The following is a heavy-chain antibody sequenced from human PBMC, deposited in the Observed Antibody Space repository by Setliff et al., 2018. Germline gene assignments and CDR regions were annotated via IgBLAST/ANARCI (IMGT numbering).Heavy chain of an antibody. CDR3: AKDLWPTCGGDCYRPFDY. V-gene: IGHV3-30*02. J-gene: IGHJ4*02. CDR2: IRWGGTRK. CDR1: DFTFGSYG. D-gene: IGHD2-21*02. Sequence: GGSLRLSCAASDFTFGSYGMHWVRQAPGKGLEWVAFIRWGGTRKDYADSVKGRFSISRDNSKNTLYLQMNSLRAEDTAVYYCAKDLWPTCGGDCYRPFDYWGQGTLVTVSS.